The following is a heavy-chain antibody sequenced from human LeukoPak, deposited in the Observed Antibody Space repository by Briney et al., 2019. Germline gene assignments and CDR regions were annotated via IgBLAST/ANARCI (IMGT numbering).Heavy chain of an antibody. D-gene: IGHD3-10*01. V-gene: IGHV1-24*01. J-gene: IGHJ3*01. Sequence: ASVTVSCKVSGNSLTELSIHWVRQAPGKGLEWLGGFDPEAIETAYTQTPQGRLTMTEDTSADTAYMELKSLRSEDTAVYYCASSSGIGTMIPDDTFDLWGQGTMVTVSS. CDR2: FDPEAIET. CDR3: ASSSGIGTMIPDDTFDL. CDR1: GNSLTELS.